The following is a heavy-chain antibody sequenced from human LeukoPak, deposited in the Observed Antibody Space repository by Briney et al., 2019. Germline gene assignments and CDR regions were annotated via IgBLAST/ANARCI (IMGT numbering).Heavy chain of an antibody. Sequence: GGSLRLSCAASGFTFSSYSMNWVRQAPGKGLEWVSSISSSSSYIYYADSVKGRFTISRDNAKNSLYLQMNSLRAGDTAVYYCAREGIAAAGTGGDYWGQRTLVTVSS. CDR3: AREGIAAAGTGGDY. J-gene: IGHJ4*02. D-gene: IGHD6-13*01. CDR1: GFTFSSYS. V-gene: IGHV3-21*01. CDR2: ISSSSSYI.